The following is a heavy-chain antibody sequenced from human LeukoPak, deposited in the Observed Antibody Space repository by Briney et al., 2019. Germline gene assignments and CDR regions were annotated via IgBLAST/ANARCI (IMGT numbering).Heavy chain of an antibody. V-gene: IGHV4-39*01. J-gene: IGHJ4*02. CDR2: IYYSGST. D-gene: IGHD3-10*01. Sequence: SETLSLTCTVSGGSISSSSYYWGWIRQPPGKGLEWIGSIYYSGSTYYNPSLKSRVTISVDTSKNQFSLKLSSVTAADTAVYYCARHAVLLWFGELLLSPDFDYWGQGTLVTVSS. CDR3: ARHAVLLWFGELLLSPDFDY. CDR1: GGSISSSSYY.